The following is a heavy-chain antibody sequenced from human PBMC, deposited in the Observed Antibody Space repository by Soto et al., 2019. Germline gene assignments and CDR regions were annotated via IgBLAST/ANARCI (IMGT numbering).Heavy chain of an antibody. D-gene: IGHD1-1*01. J-gene: IGHJ4*02. CDR3: ARRAETNGWNGFGADKYYFDF. V-gene: IGHV4-59*01. CDR1: GDFISSFF. Sequence: SETLSLTCTVSGDFISSFFWSWIRQPPGKGLEWIGYIHNTVGTSYDPSLKSRVTMSLDTSKSQFSLTLNSVTPADTAVYYCARRAETNGWNGFGADKYYFDFWGQGTLVTVSS. CDR2: IHNTVGT.